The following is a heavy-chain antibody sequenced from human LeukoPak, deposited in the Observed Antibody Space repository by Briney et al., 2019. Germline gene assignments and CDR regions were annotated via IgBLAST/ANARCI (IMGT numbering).Heavy chain of an antibody. Sequence: GASVKVSRKASGYTFTGYYMHWVRQAPGQGLEWMGWINPNSGGTNYAQKFQGRVTMTRDTSISTAYMELSRLRSDDTAVYYCARRAAGGVVDLDYWGQGTLVTVSS. CDR2: INPNSGGT. V-gene: IGHV1-2*02. CDR1: GYTFTGYY. CDR3: ARRAAGGVVDLDY. D-gene: IGHD2-15*01. J-gene: IGHJ4*02.